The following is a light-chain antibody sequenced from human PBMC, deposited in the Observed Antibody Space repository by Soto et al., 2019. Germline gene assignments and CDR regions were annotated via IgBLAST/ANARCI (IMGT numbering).Light chain of an antibody. V-gene: IGLV2-14*01. Sequence: QSVLTQPASVSGSPGQSITISCTGTSSYVGGYNYVSWYQQHPGKAPKLMIYDVSNRPSGVSNRFSGSKSGNTASLTISGLQAEDEADYYCSSYTSSNPYVFGTGTKVTV. CDR1: SSYVGGYNY. CDR3: SSYTSSNPYV. CDR2: DVS. J-gene: IGLJ1*01.